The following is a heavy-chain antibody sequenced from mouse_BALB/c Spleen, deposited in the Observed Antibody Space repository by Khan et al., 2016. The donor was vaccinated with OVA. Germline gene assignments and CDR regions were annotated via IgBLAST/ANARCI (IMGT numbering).Heavy chain of an antibody. V-gene: IGHV3-2*02. CDR2: ISYSGST. CDR1: GYSITSDYA. Sequence: EVQLQESGPGLVKPSQSLSLTCTVTGYSITSDYAWNWIRQFPGNKLEWMGYISYSGSTSYNPSLKSRISITRDTSKNQFFLQLNSVTTEDTATYYCARDGTRYNYAIDYGGQGTAVTVSS. D-gene: IGHD2-1*01. J-gene: IGHJ4*01. CDR3: ARDGTRYNYAIDY.